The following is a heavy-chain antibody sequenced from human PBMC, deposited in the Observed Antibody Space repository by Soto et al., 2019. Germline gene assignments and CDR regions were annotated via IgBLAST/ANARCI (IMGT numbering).Heavy chain of an antibody. J-gene: IGHJ5*02. CDR3: AREMGYSYGYNNWFDP. D-gene: IGHD5-18*01. CDR2: ISSSSSTI. Sequence: EVQLVESGGGLVQPGGSLRLSCAASGFTFSSYSMNWVRQAPGKGLEWVSYISSSSSTIYYADSVKGRFTISRDNAKNSLYLQMNSLRDEDTAVYYCAREMGYSYGYNNWFDPWGQGTLVTVSS. V-gene: IGHV3-48*02. CDR1: GFTFSSYS.